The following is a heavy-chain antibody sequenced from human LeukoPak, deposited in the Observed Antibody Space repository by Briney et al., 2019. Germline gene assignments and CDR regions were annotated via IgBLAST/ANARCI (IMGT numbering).Heavy chain of an antibody. CDR1: GYTFTSYY. J-gene: IGHJ4*02. CDR3: AYKPKGGHISSETDY. CDR2: INPSGGST. Sequence: GASVKVSGMASGYTFTSYYMHWVRQAPGQGLEWMGIINPSGGSTSYAQKFQGRVTMTRDTSTSTVYMELSSLRSEDTAVYYCAYKPKGGHISSETDYWGQGTLVTVSS. D-gene: IGHD6-6*01. V-gene: IGHV1-46*01.